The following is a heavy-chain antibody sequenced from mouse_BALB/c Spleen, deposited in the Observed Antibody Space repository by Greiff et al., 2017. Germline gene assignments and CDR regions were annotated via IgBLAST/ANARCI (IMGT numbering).Heavy chain of an antibody. J-gene: IGHJ4*01. CDR3: ARALLSYAMDY. Sequence: LVESGAELVRPGTSVKVSCKASGYAFTNYLIEWVKQRPGQGLEWIGVINPGSGGTNYNEKFKGKATLTADKSSSTAYMQLSSLTSDDSAVYFCARALLSYAMDYWGQGTSVTVSS. V-gene: IGHV1-54*01. CDR1: GYAFTNYL. CDR2: INPGSGGT. D-gene: IGHD2-10*01.